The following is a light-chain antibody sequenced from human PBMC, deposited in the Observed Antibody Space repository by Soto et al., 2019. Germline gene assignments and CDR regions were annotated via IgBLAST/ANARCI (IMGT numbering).Light chain of an antibody. CDR1: SSNIGAGYD. J-gene: IGLJ2*01. CDR3: QSYDSSLSGSDVV. CDR2: GNS. Sequence: QSVLTQPPSVSVAPGQRVTISCTGSSSNIGAGYDVHWYQQLPGTAPKLLIYGNSNRPSGVPDRFSGSKSGTSAALAITGLHAEDEADYYCQSYDSSLSGSDVVFGGGTQLTVL. V-gene: IGLV1-40*01.